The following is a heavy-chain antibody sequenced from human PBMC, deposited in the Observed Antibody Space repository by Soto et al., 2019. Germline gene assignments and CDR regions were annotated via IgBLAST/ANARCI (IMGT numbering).Heavy chain of an antibody. D-gene: IGHD2-2*01. CDR2: IIPILGIA. J-gene: IGHJ5*02. CDR3: ARDERYCSSTSCHNWFDP. V-gene: IGHV1-69*04. Sequence: ASVKVSCKASGGTFSSYTISWVRQAPGQGLEWMGRIIPILGIANYAQKFQGRVTITADKSTSTAYMELSSLRSEDTAVYYCARDERYCSSTSCHNWFDPWGQGTLVNVSS. CDR1: GGTFSSYT.